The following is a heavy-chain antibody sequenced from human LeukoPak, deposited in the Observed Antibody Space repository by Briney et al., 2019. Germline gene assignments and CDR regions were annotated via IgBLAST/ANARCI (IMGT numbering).Heavy chain of an antibody. CDR2: ISTDGSST. CDR1: GFTFSNYW. D-gene: IGHD3-3*01. V-gene: IGHV3-74*01. Sequence: GGSLRLSCAASGFTFSNYWMDWVRHAPGKGLVWVSRISTDGSSTNYADSVKGRFTISRDNARNTVYLQMNSLRAEDTAVYYCVRLLDRDYWGQGTLVTVSS. CDR3: VRLLDRDY. J-gene: IGHJ4*02.